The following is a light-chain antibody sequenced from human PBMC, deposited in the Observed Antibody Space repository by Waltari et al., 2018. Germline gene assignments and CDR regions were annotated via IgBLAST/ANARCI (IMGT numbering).Light chain of an antibody. J-gene: IGLJ2*01. Sequence: QSALTQPASVSGSPGQSITISCTGTSSDVGSYNLVSWYQQPPGKAPKLMIYEGSKRPSGFSNRFSGSKSGNTASLTISGLQAEDEADYYCCSYAGSIVVFGGGTKLTVL. V-gene: IGLV2-23*01. CDR2: EGS. CDR3: CSYAGSIVV. CDR1: SSDVGSYNL.